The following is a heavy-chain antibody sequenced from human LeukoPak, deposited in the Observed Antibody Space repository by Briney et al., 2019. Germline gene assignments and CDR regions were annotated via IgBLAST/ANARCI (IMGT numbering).Heavy chain of an antibody. Sequence: PSETLSLTCTVSGSSIRSYYWSWIRQLAGKGLEWIGRIDTSGSITTSGSTNYNSGSTNYNPFLKSRVTMSGDTSKNQFSLKLTSVTAADTAVYYCARSPPRDSDAFDIWGQGTMVTVSS. CDR1: GSSIRSYY. CDR2: IDTSGSITTSGSTNYNSGST. CDR3: ARSPPRDSDAFDI. V-gene: IGHV4-4*07. D-gene: IGHD2-15*01. J-gene: IGHJ3*02.